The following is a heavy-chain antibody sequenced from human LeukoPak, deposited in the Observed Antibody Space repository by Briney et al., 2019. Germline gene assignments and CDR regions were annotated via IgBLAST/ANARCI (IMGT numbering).Heavy chain of an antibody. J-gene: IGHJ6*03. CDR1: GFTFSSYG. V-gene: IGHV3-30*02. CDR3: AKDLPRYYDFWSGTTGMDV. D-gene: IGHD3-3*01. Sequence: PGGSLRLSCAASGFTFSSYGMHWVRQAPGKGLEWVAFIRYDGSNKYYADSVKGRFTISRDNSKNTLYLQMNSLRAEDTAVYYCAKDLPRYYDFWSGTTGMDVWGKGTTVTVSS. CDR2: IRYDGSNK.